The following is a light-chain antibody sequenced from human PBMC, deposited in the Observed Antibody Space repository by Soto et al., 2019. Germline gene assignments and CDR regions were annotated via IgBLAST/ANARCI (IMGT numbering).Light chain of an antibody. CDR2: DAS. Sequence: DIQMTQSPSTLSASVGDRVTITCRASQSISSWLAWYQQKPGKAPKLLIYDASSLESGVPSRFSGSGSWTEFTLTISSLQPDDFATYYCQQYNSYSPYTVGQGTKLEIK. V-gene: IGKV1-5*01. J-gene: IGKJ2*01. CDR3: QQYNSYSPYT. CDR1: QSISSW.